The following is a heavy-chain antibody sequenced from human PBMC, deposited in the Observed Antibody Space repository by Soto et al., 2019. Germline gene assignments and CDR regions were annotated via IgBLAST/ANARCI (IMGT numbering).Heavy chain of an antibody. D-gene: IGHD6-6*01. CDR1: GYTFTGYY. J-gene: IGHJ4*02. Sequence: GASVKVSCKSSGYTFTGYYMHCVRQAPGQGLEWMGWVNPNSGGTNYAQKFQGWVTMARDTSISTAYMELSRLRSDDTAVYYCARGFIAARSRIFDYWGQGTLVTVSS. V-gene: IGHV1-2*04. CDR3: ARGFIAARSRIFDY. CDR2: VNPNSGGT.